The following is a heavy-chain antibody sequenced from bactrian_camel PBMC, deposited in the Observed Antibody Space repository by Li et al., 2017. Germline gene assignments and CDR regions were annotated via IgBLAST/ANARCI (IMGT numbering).Heavy chain of an antibody. CDR2: IRRDGGET. CDR3: AADELNHGLAWRGYTY. Sequence: VQLVESGGGSVQVGGSLRLSCSAAGYSDASYCMGWFRQATNSEREGIAAIRRDGGETWYAASVKGRFTISRDSAKNTVYLQMNSLKPEDTAMYYCAADELNHGLAWRGYTYWSQGTQVTVS. V-gene: IGHV3S40*01. D-gene: IGHD1*01. CDR1: GYSDASYC. J-gene: IGHJ4*01.